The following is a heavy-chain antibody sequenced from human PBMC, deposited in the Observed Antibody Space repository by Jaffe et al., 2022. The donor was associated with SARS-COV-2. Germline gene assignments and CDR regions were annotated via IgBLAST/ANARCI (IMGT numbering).Heavy chain of an antibody. CDR2: IKQDGSEK. V-gene: IGHV3-7*01. Sequence: EMQLVESGGGLVQPGGSLRLSCAASGFTFSSYWMNWVRQAPGKGLEWVASIKQDGSEKYYVDSVKGRFTISRDNAKNSLYLQMNSLRAEDTAVYYCARSPAGMVRRPNGLWGVMAATQSNWFDPWGQGTLVTVSS. CDR1: GFTFSSYW. J-gene: IGHJ5*02. D-gene: IGHD3-16*01. CDR3: ARSPAGMVRRPNGLWGVMAATQSNWFDP.